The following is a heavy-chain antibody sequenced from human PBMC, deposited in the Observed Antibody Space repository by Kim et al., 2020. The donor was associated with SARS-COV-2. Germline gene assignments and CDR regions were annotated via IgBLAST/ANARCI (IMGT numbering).Heavy chain of an antibody. CDR3: ARERSGMGRGQQLPTGSHFDY. CDR1: GGSISSSNW. D-gene: IGHD6-13*01. V-gene: IGHV4-4*02. CDR2: IYHSGST. J-gene: IGHJ4*02. Sequence: SETLSLTCAVSGGSISSSNWWSWVRQPPGKGLEWIGEIYHSGSTNYNPSLKSRVTISVDKSKNQFSLKLSSVTAADTAVYYCARERSGMGRGQQLPTGSHFDYWGQGTLVTVSS.